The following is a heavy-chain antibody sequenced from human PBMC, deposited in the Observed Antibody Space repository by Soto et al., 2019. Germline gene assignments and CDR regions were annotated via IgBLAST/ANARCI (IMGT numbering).Heavy chain of an antibody. V-gene: IGHV3-11*01. D-gene: IGHD3-3*01. CDR2: ISSSGSTI. J-gene: IGHJ6*02. CDR1: GFTFSDYY. Sequence: QVQLVESWGGLVKPGGSLRLSCAASGFTFSDYYMSWILQAPGKGLEWVSYISSSGSTIYYADSVKGRFTISRDNAKNSLYLQMNSLRAEDTAVYYCARSLHPILEWLSVDVWGQGTTVTVSS. CDR3: ARSLHPILEWLSVDV.